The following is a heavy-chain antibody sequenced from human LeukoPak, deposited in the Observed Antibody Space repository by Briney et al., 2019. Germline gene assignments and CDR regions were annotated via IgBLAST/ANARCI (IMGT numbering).Heavy chain of an antibody. J-gene: IGHJ1*01. V-gene: IGHV3-21*01. CDR2: ISSSSSYV. D-gene: IGHD6-13*01. CDR3: ARGGYSSTLYGRYQH. CDR1: GFTFSSYS. Sequence: GGSLRLSCAASGFTFSSYSMNWVRQAPGKGLEWVASISSSSSYVYYADSMKGRFSISRDNARNSLYLQMNSLRADDTAVYYCARGGYSSTLYGRYQHWGQGTLVTVSP.